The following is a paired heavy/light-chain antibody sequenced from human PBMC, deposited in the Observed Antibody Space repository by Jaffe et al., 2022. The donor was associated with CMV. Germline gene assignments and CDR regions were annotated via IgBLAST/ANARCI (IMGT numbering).Light chain of an antibody. CDR2: SNN. CDR3: AAWDDSLNGLYV. Sequence: QSVLTQPPSASGTPGQRVTISCSGSSSNIGSNTVNWYQQLPGTAPKLLIYSNNQRPSGVPDRFSGSKSGTSASLAISGLQSEDEADYYCAAWDDSLNGLYVFGTGTKVTVL. V-gene: IGLV1-44*01. J-gene: IGLJ1*01. CDR1: SSNIGSNT.
Heavy chain of an antibody. CDR2: INHSGST. CDR3: ARADRQMETMVRGGFIDY. V-gene: IGHV4-34*01. D-gene: IGHD3-10*01. Sequence: QVQLQQWGAGLLKPSETLSLTCAVYGGSFSGYYWSWIRQPPGKGLEWIGEINHSGSTNYNPSLKSRVTISVDTSKNQFSLKLSSVTAADTAVYYCARADRQMETMVRGGFIDYWGQGTLVTVSS. CDR1: GGSFSGYY. J-gene: IGHJ4*02.